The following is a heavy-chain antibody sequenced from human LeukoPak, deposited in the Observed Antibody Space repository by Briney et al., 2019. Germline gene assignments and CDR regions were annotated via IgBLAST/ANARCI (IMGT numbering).Heavy chain of an antibody. D-gene: IGHD1-26*01. CDR1: GGSFSGYY. V-gene: IGHV4-34*01. CDR2: INHSGST. CDR3: ARHSGGSYLFNWFDP. Sequence: SETLSLTCAVYGGSFSGYYWSWIRQPPGKGLGWIGEINHSGSTNYNASLKSRVTISVDTSKNQFSLKLSYVTAADTAVYYCARHSGGSYLFNWFDPWGQGTLVTVSS. J-gene: IGHJ5*02.